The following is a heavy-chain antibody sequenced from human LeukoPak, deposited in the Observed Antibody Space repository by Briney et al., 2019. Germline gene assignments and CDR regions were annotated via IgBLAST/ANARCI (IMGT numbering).Heavy chain of an antibody. CDR3: AKDAEKSITMIVVVITMFFDY. CDR1: GFTFSSYA. V-gene: IGHV3-23*01. Sequence: GGSLRLSCAASGFTFSSYAMSWVRQAPGKGLEWVSAISGSGGSTYHADSVKGRFTISRDNSKNTLYLQMNSLRAEDTAVYYCAKDAEKSITMIVVVITMFFDYWGQGTLVTVSS. D-gene: IGHD3-22*01. CDR2: ISGSGGST. J-gene: IGHJ4*02.